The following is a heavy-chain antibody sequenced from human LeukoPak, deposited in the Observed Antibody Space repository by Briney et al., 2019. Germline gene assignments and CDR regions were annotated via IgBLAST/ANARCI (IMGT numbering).Heavy chain of an antibody. CDR1: GYTFTSYG. Sequence: ASVKVSCKASGYTFTSYGISWVRQAPGQGLEWMGWISAYNGNTNYAQKLQGRVTMTTDTSTSTAYMELRSLRSDDTAVYYCARLESEYTGWYYFDYWGQGTLVTVSS. J-gene: IGHJ4*02. V-gene: IGHV1-18*01. D-gene: IGHD1-14*01. CDR3: ARLESEYTGWYYFDY. CDR2: ISAYNGNT.